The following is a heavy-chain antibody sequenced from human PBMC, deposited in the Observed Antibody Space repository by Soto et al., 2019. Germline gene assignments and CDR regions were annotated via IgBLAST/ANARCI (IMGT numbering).Heavy chain of an antibody. CDR3: AKDRDYCYFDL. Sequence: EVQLLESGGGLVQPGGSLRLSCAASGFTFSTYAMSWVRQAPGRGLEWVSAISVSGGSTYYADSVKGRFTISRDNSKNTLYLHMNSLRAEDTAVYYCAKDRDYCYFDLWGRGTMVTVSS. J-gene: IGHJ2*01. CDR1: GFTFSTYA. V-gene: IGHV3-23*01. CDR2: ISVSGGST.